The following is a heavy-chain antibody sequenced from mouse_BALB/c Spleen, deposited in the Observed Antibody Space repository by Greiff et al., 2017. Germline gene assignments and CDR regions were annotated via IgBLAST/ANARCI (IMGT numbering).Heavy chain of an antibody. CDR3: ARSGYWYFDV. V-gene: IGHV1-80*01. CDR1: GYAFSSYW. CDR2: IYPGDGDT. Sequence: QVQLQQSGAELVRPGFSVKISCKASGYAFSSYWMNWVKQRPGQGLEWIGQIYPGDGDTNYNGKFKGKATLTADKSSSTAYMHLSSLTSEDSAVYFCARSGYWYFDVWGAGTTVTVSS. J-gene: IGHJ1*01.